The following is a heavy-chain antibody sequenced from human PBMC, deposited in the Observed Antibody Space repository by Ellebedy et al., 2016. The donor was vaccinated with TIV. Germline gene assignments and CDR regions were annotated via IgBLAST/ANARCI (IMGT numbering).Heavy chain of an antibody. V-gene: IGHV4-38-2*02. CDR3: ASRDGYNSFEY. CDR1: GYSISSGYY. J-gene: IGHJ4*02. D-gene: IGHD5-24*01. CDR2: IYHTGST. Sequence: SETLSLTCTVSGYSISSGYYWGWIRQPPGKGLEWIGYIYHTGSTNYNPSLKSRVTMSVDTSNNQFSLRLSSVTAADTAVYYCASRDGYNSFEYWGQGILVTVSS.